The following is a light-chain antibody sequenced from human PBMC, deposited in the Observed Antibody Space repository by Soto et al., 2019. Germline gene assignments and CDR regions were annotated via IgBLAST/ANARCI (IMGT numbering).Light chain of an antibody. J-gene: IGLJ2*01. V-gene: IGLV2-18*02. CDR3: SSYTSTSTWV. CDR1: SSDVGNYNR. Sequence: QSVLTQPPSVSGSPGQSVTISCTGTSSDVGNYNRVSWYQQPPGTAPKLMISEVSNRPSGVPDRFSGSKSGNTASLTISGLQAEDEAEYYCSSYTSTSTWVFGGGTKLTVL. CDR2: EVS.